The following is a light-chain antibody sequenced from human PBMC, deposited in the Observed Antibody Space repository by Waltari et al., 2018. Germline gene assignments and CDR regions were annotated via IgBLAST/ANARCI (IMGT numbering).Light chain of an antibody. CDR1: SRDVGFSNY. CDR2: DVS. CDR3: NSYAGSSSWV. Sequence: QSALTQPTSVSGSPGQSITISCTGTSRDVGFSNYVSCYHQYPGKFPQLLIYDVSDRPSGVSRRFAGSKSGNTASLTISGLRADDEADYYCNSYAGSSSWVFGGGTKLTVL. V-gene: IGLV2-14*01. J-gene: IGLJ3*02.